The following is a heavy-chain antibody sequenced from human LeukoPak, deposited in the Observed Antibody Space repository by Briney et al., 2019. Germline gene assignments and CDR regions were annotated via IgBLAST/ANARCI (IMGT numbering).Heavy chain of an antibody. CDR1: GGSISSGGYY. V-gene: IGHV4-31*03. CDR2: IYYSGST. J-gene: IGHJ4*02. D-gene: IGHD6-19*01. Sequence: SQTLSLTCTVSGGSISSGGYYWSWIRQHPGKGLEWIGYIYYSGSTYYNPSLKSRVTISVDTSKNQFSLKLSSVTAAGTAVYYCARRGSSGWYEFDYWGQGTLVTVSS. CDR3: ARRGSSGWYEFDY.